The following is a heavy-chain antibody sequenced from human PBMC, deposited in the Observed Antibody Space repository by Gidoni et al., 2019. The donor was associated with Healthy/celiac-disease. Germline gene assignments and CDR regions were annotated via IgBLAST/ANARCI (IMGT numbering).Heavy chain of an antibody. CDR3: ARGLEPYYYYYRDV. J-gene: IGHJ6*03. Sequence: VQLVESGGGLIQPGGSLSLSCAASGFTVSSNYMSWVRQAPGKGLEWVSVIYSGGSTYYADSVKGRFTSSRDKSKNTLYLQMNSLRAEDTAVYYCARGLEPYYYYYRDVWGKGTTVTVSS. V-gene: IGHV3-53*01. D-gene: IGHD1-1*01. CDR1: GFTVSSNY. CDR2: IYSGGST.